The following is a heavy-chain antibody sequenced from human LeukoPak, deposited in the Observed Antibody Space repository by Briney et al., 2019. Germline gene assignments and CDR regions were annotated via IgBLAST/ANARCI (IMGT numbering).Heavy chain of an antibody. V-gene: IGHV4-34*01. Sequence: SETLSLTCAVYGGSFSGYYWSWIRQPPGKGLEWIGEINHSGSTNYNPSLKSRVTISVDTSKNQFSLKLSSVTAADTAVYYCARENDPWGQGTLLTLSS. J-gene: IGHJ5*02. CDR2: INHSGST. CDR1: GGSFSGYY. CDR3: ARENDP.